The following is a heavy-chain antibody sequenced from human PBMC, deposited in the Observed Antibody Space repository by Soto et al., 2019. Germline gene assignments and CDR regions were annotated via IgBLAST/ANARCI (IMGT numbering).Heavy chain of an antibody. D-gene: IGHD3-10*01. CDR3: ARGSWFGDLGNFDYALDV. CDR2: ISAYNGNT. V-gene: IGHV1-18*01. J-gene: IGHJ6*02. CDR1: GYTFTSYG. Sequence: GASVKVSCKASGYTFTSYGISWVRQAPGQGLEWMGRISAYNGNTNYAQKLQGRVTMTTDTSTSTAYMDLSSLRSEDTAVYYCARGSWFGDLGNFDYALDVWGQGTTVTVSS.